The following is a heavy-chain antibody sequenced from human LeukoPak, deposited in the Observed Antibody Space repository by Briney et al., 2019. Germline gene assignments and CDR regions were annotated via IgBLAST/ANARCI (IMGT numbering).Heavy chain of an antibody. CDR1: GFIFSHYA. D-gene: IGHD6-13*01. CDR2: ISGSGDAT. V-gene: IGHV3-23*01. J-gene: IGHJ4*02. CDR3: AKDPRKTERPPFTAAAGPDY. Sequence: GGSLRLSCAVSGFIFSHYAMSWVRQAPGKGLEWVSSISGSGDATKYADSVMGRFTISRDNSKNTLSLQMNILRAEDTAVYYCAKDPRKTERPPFTAAAGPDYWGQGTLVTLSS.